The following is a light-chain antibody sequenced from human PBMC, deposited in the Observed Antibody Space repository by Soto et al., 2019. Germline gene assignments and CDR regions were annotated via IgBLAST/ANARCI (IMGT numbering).Light chain of an antibody. CDR1: QSISIT. J-gene: IGKJ4*01. CDR3: KDRSGLIT. CDR2: DVS. V-gene: IGKV3-11*01. Sequence: EVVLTQSPATLTLSPGERATLSCRASQSISITLAWYQQKPGQAPRLLIYDVSNRATGIPARFSGSGSGTDFTLTISSLEHEDFAVYYCKDRSGLITFGGGTKVDIK.